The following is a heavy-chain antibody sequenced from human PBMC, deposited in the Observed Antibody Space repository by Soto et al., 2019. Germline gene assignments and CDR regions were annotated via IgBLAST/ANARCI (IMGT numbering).Heavy chain of an antibody. V-gene: IGHV3-21*01. CDR1: GFTFSTYS. D-gene: IGHD2-2*01. CDR2: ISSSSTYI. J-gene: IGHJ5*02. CDR3: ARVLVYCSSTCCYGSPTWFDP. Sequence: EVQLVESGGGLVNPGGSLRLSCAASGFTFSTYSMNWVRQAPEKGLAWVSFISSSSTYIYYTASVNGRFIISTDNAKNSLSHQLSSLRAEETAVYYCARVLVYCSSTCCYGSPTWFDPWVQGTLVTVSS.